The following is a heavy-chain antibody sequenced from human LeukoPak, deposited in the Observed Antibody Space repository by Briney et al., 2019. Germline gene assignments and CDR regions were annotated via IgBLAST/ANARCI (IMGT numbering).Heavy chain of an antibody. V-gene: IGHV4-34*01. D-gene: IGHD6-6*01. CDR2: INHSGST. Sequence: SETLSLTCAVYGGSFSGYYWSWIRQPPGKGLEWIGEINHSGSTNYNPSLKSRATISVDTSKNQFSLKLSSVTAADTAVYYCARGVAARAFDYWGQGTLVTVSS. CDR1: GGSFSGYY. J-gene: IGHJ4*02. CDR3: ARGVAARAFDY.